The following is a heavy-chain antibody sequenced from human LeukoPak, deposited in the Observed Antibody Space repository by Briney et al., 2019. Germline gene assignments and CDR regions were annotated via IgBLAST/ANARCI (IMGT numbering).Heavy chain of an antibody. J-gene: IGHJ6*02. V-gene: IGHV4-34*01. Sequence: PSETLSLTCAVYGGSFSGSYWTWIRQPPGKGLEWIGEINHSGSTNYNPSLKSRVTISLDMSKNQFSLRLSSVTAADTAVYYCARVMTTVTTFKTYSYGMDVWGQGTTVTVSS. D-gene: IGHD4-17*01. CDR1: GGSFSGSY. CDR3: ARVMTTVTTFKTYSYGMDV. CDR2: INHSGST.